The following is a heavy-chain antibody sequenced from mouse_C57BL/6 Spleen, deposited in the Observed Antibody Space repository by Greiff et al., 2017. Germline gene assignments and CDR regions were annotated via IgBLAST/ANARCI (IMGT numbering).Heavy chain of an antibody. V-gene: IGHV1-72*01. CDR2: IDPNSGGT. CDR1: GYTFTSYW. D-gene: IGHD2-5*01. Sequence: QVQLQQPGAELVKPGASVKMSCKASGYTFTSYWMHWVKQRPGRGLEWIGRIDPNSGGTKCNENFQSKATLTVDKPSSTAYMQLSSLTSEDSAVYDCERSNYFACWGQGTLVTVSA. J-gene: IGHJ3*01. CDR3: ERSNYFAC.